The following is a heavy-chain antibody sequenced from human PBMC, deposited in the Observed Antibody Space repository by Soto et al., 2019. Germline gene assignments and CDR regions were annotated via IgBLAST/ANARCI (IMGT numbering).Heavy chain of an antibody. V-gene: IGHV4-59*08. Sequence: SETLSLTCTVSGDSISTDYWSWIRQSPGKGLEWIGFIYYGGSTNYNPSLKSRVTISVDTSKNQFSLKLSSVTAADTAVYYCARHYDILTGYYGAWFDPWGQGTLVTVPS. CDR3: ARHYDILTGYYGAWFDP. J-gene: IGHJ5*02. CDR1: GDSISTDY. D-gene: IGHD3-9*01. CDR2: IYYGGST.